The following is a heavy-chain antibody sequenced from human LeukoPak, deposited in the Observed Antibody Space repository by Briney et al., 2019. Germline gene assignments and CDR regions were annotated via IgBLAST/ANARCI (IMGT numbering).Heavy chain of an antibody. CDR1: GASITNYY. D-gene: IGHD2-15*01. CDR2: FYYSGSD. Sequence: PSETLSLTCTVSGASITNYYWNWLRQPPGKGLEWVGYFYYSGSDNYNPSLKSRITISVDTSKNQFSLKLSSVTAADTAVYYCVRGYCSGATCYHFDYWGQGTLVTVSS. CDR3: VRGYCSGATCYHFDY. J-gene: IGHJ4*02. V-gene: IGHV4-59*01.